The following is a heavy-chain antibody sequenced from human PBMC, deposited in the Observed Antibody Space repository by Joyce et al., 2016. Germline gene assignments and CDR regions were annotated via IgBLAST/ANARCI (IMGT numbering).Heavy chain of an antibody. CDR3: ATTLTKRGDWFDP. Sequence: QVQLVQSGAEVKKPGASVKVSCKASGHTLISYDINWVRQATGQGLEWMGWKNSYSGNTGYAQKFQGRVTMTRNTSINTAYMELSSLRSDDTAVYYCATTLTKRGDWFDPWGQGTLVTVSS. D-gene: IGHD4-17*01. V-gene: IGHV1-8*01. J-gene: IGHJ5*02. CDR1: GHTLISYD. CDR2: KNSYSGNT.